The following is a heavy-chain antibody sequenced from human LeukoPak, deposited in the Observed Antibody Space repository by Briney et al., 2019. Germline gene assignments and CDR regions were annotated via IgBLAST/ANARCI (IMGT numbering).Heavy chain of an antibody. CDR2: ISGSGGST. V-gene: IGHV3-23*01. CDR3: AKDPGNYDFWSGCYRPHNWFDP. D-gene: IGHD3-3*01. CDR1: GFTFSSYA. Sequence: GGSLRLSCAASGFTFSSYAMSWVRQAPGKGLEWVLAISGSGGSTYYADSVKGRFTISRDNSKNTLYLQMNSLRAEDTAVYYCAKDPGNYDFWSGCYRPHNWFDPWGQGTLVTVSS. J-gene: IGHJ5*02.